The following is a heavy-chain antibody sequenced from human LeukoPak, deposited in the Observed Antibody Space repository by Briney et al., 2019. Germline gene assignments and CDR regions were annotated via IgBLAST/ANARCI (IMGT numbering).Heavy chain of an antibody. CDR1: GCGFTSYW. CDR3: WISVTPFWY. D-gene: IGHD2-21*02. V-gene: IGHV5-51*01. CDR2: IYRGDWDT. J-gene: IGHJ4*02. Sequence: GESLKISFKGSGCGFTSYWIGWVRRMPGKGGEWMGIIYRGDWDTRYSPSFQGQVTISADKSISNSSLRWSSLEGSDRAMYYCWISVTPFWYWGQGTLVTVSS.